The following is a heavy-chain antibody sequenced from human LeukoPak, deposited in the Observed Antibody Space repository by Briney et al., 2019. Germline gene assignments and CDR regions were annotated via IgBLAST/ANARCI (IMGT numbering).Heavy chain of an antibody. CDR3: ARVGVGATSPFGY. CDR1: GGTFSSYA. CDR2: IIPIFGTA. D-gene: IGHD1-26*01. J-gene: IGHJ4*02. V-gene: IGHV1-69*05. Sequence: SVKVSCKASGGTFSSYAISWVRQAPGQGLEWMGRIIPIFGTANYAKKFQGRVTITTDESTSTAYMELSSLRSEDTAVYYCARVGVGATSPFGYWGQGTLVTVSS.